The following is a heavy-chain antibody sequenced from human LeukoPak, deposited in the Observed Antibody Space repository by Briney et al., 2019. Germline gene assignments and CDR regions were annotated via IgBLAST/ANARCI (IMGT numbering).Heavy chain of an antibody. J-gene: IGHJ3*01. V-gene: IGHV4-30-4*08. CDR2: IYYSGST. D-gene: IGHD3-22*01. Sequence: PSQTLSLTCTVSGGSISSGDYYWSWIRQPPGKGLEWIGYIYYSGSTYYNPSLESRVTISVDTSKNQFSLKLSSVTAADTAVYYCARDSDYYDSSGQKWGQGTMVTVSS. CDR3: ARDSDYYDSSGQK. CDR1: GGSISSGDYY.